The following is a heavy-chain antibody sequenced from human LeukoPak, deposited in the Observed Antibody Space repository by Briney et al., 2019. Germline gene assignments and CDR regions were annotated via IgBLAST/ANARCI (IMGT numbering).Heavy chain of an antibody. D-gene: IGHD4-23*01. CDR2: VSYDGTKN. V-gene: IGHV3-30-3*01. CDR1: GFTFNTYA. J-gene: IGHJ4*02. CDR3: ARDPADYGGNFDYFDY. Sequence: PGRSLRLSCATSGFTFNTYAIHWVRQAPGKGLEWVAVVSYDGTKNYYADSVKGRFTISRDNSKNTLYLQMNSLRAEDTAVYYCARDPADYGGNFDYFDYWGQGTLVTVSS.